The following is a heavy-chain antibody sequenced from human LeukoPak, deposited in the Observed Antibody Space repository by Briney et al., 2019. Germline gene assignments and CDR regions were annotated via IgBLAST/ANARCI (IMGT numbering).Heavy chain of an antibody. J-gene: IGHJ4*02. CDR3: ARDRRLYYYDSSGYYSGIL. V-gene: IGHV4-31*03. CDR2: IYYSGST. D-gene: IGHD3-22*01. CDR1: GGSISSGGYY. Sequence: SETLSLTCTVSGGSISSGGYYWSWIRQHPGKGLEWIGYIYYSGSTYYNPSLKSRVTISVDTSKNQFSLKLSSVTAADTAVYYCARDRRLYYYDSSGYYSGILWGQGTLVTVSS.